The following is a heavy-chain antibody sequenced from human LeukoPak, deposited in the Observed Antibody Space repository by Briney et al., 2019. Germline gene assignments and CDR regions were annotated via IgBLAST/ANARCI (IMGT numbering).Heavy chain of an antibody. CDR1: GFTFSRYD. CDR3: AKDRPPSHTVTNRRAYFDY. Sequence: PGGSLRLSCAASGFTFSRYDMHWVRQTTRKGLEWVSAIVTAGDTYYADSVKGRFTISRDNSKNTLYLQMNSLRAEDTAVYYCAKDRPPSHTVTNRRAYFDYWGQGTLVTVSS. J-gene: IGHJ4*02. CDR2: IVTAGDT. V-gene: IGHV3-13*01. D-gene: IGHD4-17*01.